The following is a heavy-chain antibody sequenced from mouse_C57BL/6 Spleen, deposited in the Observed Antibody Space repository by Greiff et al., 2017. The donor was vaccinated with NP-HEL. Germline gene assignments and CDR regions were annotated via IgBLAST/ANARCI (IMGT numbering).Heavy chain of an antibody. J-gene: IGHJ1*03. CDR1: GYTFTSYW. CDR3: ASPGRRTEWYFDV. CDR2: IDPSDSET. D-gene: IGHD1-1*01. Sequence: QVQLQQPGAELVRPGSSVKLSCKASGYTFTSYWMHWVKQRPIQGLEWIGNIDPSDSETHYNQKFKDKATLTVDKSSSTAYMQLSSLTSEDSAVYYCASPGRRTEWYFDVWGTGTTVTVSS. V-gene: IGHV1-52*01.